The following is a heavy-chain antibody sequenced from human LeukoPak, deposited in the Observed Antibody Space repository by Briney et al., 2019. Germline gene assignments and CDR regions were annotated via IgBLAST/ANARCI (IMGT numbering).Heavy chain of an antibody. D-gene: IGHD2/OR15-2a*01. CDR2: ISAYNGNT. CDR1: GYTFTGYY. Sequence: GASVKVSCKASGYTFTGYYMHWVRQAPGQGLEWMGWISAYNGNTNYAQKLQGRVTMTTDTSTSTAYMELRSLRSDDTAVYYCARSRAVGLSNSMSAFDIWGQGTMVTVSS. CDR3: ARSRAVGLSNSMSAFDI. J-gene: IGHJ3*02. V-gene: IGHV1-18*04.